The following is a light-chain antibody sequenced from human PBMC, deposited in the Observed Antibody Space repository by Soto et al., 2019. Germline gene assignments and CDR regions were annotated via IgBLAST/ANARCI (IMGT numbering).Light chain of an antibody. J-gene: IGKJ1*01. CDR2: GAS. V-gene: IGKV3-20*01. CDR3: QQYGISPWT. CDR1: HTVINSY. Sequence: EIVLTQSPDTLSLSPGERATLSCRASHTVINSYLAWFQHRPGQAPRLLIYGASSRATGIPDKFSGSGSGTDFTLTISRLETEDFALYYCQQYGISPWTFGQGTKVEIK.